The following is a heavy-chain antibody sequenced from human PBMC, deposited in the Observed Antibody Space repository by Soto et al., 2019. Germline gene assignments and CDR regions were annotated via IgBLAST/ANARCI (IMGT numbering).Heavy chain of an antibody. CDR2: TYYRSKWYN. CDR3: AREFGDYKKLNGMDV. CDR1: GDNVSSNSAA. D-gene: IGHD3-16*01. V-gene: IGHV6-1*01. J-gene: IGHJ6*02. Sequence: SQTLSLTCAISGDNVSSNSAAWNWIRQSSSRGLEWLGRTYYRSKWYNDYAVSVKSRITINPDTSKNQFSLQLNSVTPEDTAVYYCAREFGDYKKLNGMDVWGQGTTVTVSS.